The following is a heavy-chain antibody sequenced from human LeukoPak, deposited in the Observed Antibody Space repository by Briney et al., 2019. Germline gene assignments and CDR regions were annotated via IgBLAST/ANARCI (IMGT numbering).Heavy chain of an antibody. CDR1: GYTFTGYY. CDR2: INPNSGVT. CDR3: ARALRGYCSGGSCPNDY. D-gene: IGHD2-15*01. Sequence: GASVKVSCKASGYTFTGYYMHWVRQAPGQGLEWMGRINPNSGVTNYAQKFQGRVTMTRDTSISTAYMELSRLRSDDTAVYYCARALRGYCSGGSCPNDYWGQGTLVTVSS. V-gene: IGHV1-2*06. J-gene: IGHJ4*02.